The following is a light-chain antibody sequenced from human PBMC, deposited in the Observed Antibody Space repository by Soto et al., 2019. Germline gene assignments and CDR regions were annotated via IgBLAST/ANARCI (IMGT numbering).Light chain of an antibody. CDR1: TGTVTSGHY. CDR3: SLYYSGAWV. Sequence: QAVVTQEPSLTVSPGGTVTLTCGSSTGTVTSGHYPYWFQQKPGQAPRTLMYDTNNKHSWTPARFSGSLLGGKAALTLSGAQPEDEAEYSCSLYYSGAWVFGGGTKVTVL. V-gene: IGLV7-46*01. CDR2: DTN. J-gene: IGLJ3*02.